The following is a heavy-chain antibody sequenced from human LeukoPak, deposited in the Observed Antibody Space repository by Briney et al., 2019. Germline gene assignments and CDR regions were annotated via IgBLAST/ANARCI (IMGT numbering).Heavy chain of an antibody. CDR1: GFTFDDYA. V-gene: IGHV3-9*01. Sequence: RALRLYCAASGFTFDDYAMNWVRQVPGKGMEWVSGISWNSGSIGYADSVKGRFTISRDNAKNSLYLQMNSLRAEDTALYYCAKAQRPRGYIHGYGSLDYWGQGTLVTVSS. CDR2: ISWNSGSI. J-gene: IGHJ4*02. CDR3: AKAQRPRGYIHGYGSLDY. D-gene: IGHD5-18*01.